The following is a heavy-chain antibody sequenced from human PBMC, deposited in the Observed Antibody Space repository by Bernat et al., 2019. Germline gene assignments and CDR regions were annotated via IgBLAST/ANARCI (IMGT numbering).Heavy chain of an antibody. CDR2: IIPILGIA. CDR3: ARSPGDVEMATI. Sequence: QVQLVQSGAEVKKPGSSVKVSCKASGGTFSSYTISWVRQAPGQGLEWMGRIIPILGIANYAQKFQGRVTITADKSTSTASMELSSLRSEDTAVYYCARSPGDVEMATIWGQGTLVTVSS. D-gene: IGHD5-24*01. V-gene: IGHV1-69*02. J-gene: IGHJ4*02. CDR1: GGTFSSYT.